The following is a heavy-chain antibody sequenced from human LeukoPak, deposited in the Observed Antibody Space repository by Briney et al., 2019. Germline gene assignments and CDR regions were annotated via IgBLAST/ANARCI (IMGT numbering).Heavy chain of an antibody. D-gene: IGHD3-10*01. CDR1: GGSISSSSYY. J-gene: IGHJ4*02. CDR3: ARQDWVVVVPAAIRSGSYYYGSGSYSR. V-gene: IGHV4-39*01. Sequence: KPSETLSLTCTVSGGSISSSSYYWGWIRQPPGKGLEWIGSIYYSGSTYYNPSLKSRVTISVDTSKNQFSLKLSSVTAADTAVYYCARQDWVVVVPAAIRSGSYYYGSGSYSRWGQGTWSPSPQ. CDR2: IYYSGST.